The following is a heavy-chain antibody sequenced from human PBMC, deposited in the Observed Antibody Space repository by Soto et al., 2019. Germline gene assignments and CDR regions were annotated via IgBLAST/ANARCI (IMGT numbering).Heavy chain of an antibody. CDR2: ISGSGGST. V-gene: IGHV3-23*01. CDR3: ALREMGCSGGSCYSLHYYYYYMDV. J-gene: IGHJ6*03. Sequence: EVQLLESGGGLVQPGGSLRLSCAASGFTFSSYAMSWFRQAPGKGLEGVSAISGSGGSTYYADSVKGRFTISRDNSKNTLYLRMSSLRAEDTAVYYCALREMGCSGGSCYSLHYYYYYMDVCGKGTTVTVSS. CDR1: GFTFSSYA. D-gene: IGHD2-15*01.